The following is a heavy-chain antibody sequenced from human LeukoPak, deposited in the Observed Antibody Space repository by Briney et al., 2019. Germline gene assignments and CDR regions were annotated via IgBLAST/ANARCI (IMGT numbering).Heavy chain of an antibody. D-gene: IGHD4-17*01. CDR2: INPKRGVT. J-gene: IGHJ3*01. CDR1: GYTFTDYY. CDR3: ARERNYGDYGNAFDV. Sequence: ASVKVSCKASGYTFTDYYIHWMRQDPGQGLEWMGWINPKRGVTTYAQKFQGRVTMTRDTSITTAYMELTRLRSDDTTIYYCARERNYGDYGNAFDVWGQGTKVTVSS. V-gene: IGHV1-2*02.